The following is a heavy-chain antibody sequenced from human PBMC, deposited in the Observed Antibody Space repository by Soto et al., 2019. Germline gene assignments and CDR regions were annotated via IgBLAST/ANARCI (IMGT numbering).Heavy chain of an antibody. D-gene: IGHD2-21*02. Sequence: ASVKVSCKASGYTFTSYAMHWVRQASGQRLEWMGRINAGNGNTKYSQKFQGRVTITRDTSASTAYMELSSLRSEDTAVYYCASFYCGGDCYSPPWFDPWGQGTLVTVSS. CDR2: INAGNGNT. CDR3: ASFYCGGDCYSPPWFDP. V-gene: IGHV1-3*01. CDR1: GYTFTSYA. J-gene: IGHJ5*02.